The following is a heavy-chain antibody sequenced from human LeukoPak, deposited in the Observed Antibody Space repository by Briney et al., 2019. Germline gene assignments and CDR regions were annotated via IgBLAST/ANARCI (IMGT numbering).Heavy chain of an antibody. CDR1: GGSISSGGYS. CDR2: IYHSGST. Sequence: SQTLSLTCAVSGGSISSGGYSWSWIRQPPGTGLEWIGYIYHSGSTYYNPSLKSRVTISVDRSKNQLSLKLSSVTAADTAVYYCARFCSGGSCPFDPWGQGTLVTVSS. J-gene: IGHJ5*02. V-gene: IGHV4-30-2*01. D-gene: IGHD2-15*01. CDR3: ARFCSGGSCPFDP.